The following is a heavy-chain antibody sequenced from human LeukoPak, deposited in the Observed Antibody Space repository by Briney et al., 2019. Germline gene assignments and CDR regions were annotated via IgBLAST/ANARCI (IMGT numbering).Heavy chain of an antibody. V-gene: IGHV3-30*04. J-gene: IGHJ4*02. CDR1: GFTFSSYA. CDR3: ARKSSSFYPVAYSFDS. D-gene: IGHD6-6*01. Sequence: GGSLRLSCAASGFTFSSYAMHWVRQAPGKGLEWVAVISYDGSNKYYADSVKGRFTISRDNSKNTLFLQLNNLRTEDTAVYYCARKSSSFYPVAYSFDSWGQGTLVTVS. CDR2: ISYDGSNK.